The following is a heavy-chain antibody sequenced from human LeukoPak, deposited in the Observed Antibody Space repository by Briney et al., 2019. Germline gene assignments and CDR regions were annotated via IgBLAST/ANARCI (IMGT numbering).Heavy chain of an antibody. CDR3: AGGKEFWGGYPDY. Sequence: SETLSLTCTVSGGSISSYYWSWIRQPPGKGLEWIGYIYYSGSTNYNPSLKSRVTISVDTSKNQFSLKLSSVTAADTAVYYCAGGKEFWGGYPDYWGQGTLVTVSS. CDR2: IYYSGST. D-gene: IGHD3-3*01. CDR1: GGSISSYY. V-gene: IGHV4-59*01. J-gene: IGHJ4*02.